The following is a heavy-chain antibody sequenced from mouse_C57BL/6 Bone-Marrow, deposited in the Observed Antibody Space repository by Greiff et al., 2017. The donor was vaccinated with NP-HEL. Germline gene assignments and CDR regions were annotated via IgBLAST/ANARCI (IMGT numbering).Heavy chain of an antibody. D-gene: IGHD4-1*01. CDR3: ARYLGYFDY. Sequence: EVKLVESGGGLVQPGGSLSLSCAASGFTFTDYYMSWVRQPPGKALEWLGFIRNKANGYTTEYSASVKGRFTISRDNSQSILYLQMNALGAEDSATYYCARYLGYFDYWGQGTTLTVSS. CDR2: IRNKANGYTT. V-gene: IGHV7-3*01. J-gene: IGHJ2*01. CDR1: GFTFTDYY.